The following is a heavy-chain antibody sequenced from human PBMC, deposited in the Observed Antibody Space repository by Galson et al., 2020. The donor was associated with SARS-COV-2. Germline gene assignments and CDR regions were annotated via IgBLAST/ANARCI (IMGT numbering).Heavy chain of an antibody. CDR2: IYSSGST. D-gene: IGHD3-10*01. Sequence: ETSETLSLTCTVSGGSISSYFWTWIRQPPGKGLEWIGNIYSSGSTNYNPSLKSRVTIPLDTSENQFSLKLSSVTAADTALYYCARDSTREYYFDYWGQGTLVTVSS. V-gene: IGHV4-59*01. J-gene: IGHJ4*02. CDR3: ARDSTREYYFDY. CDR1: GGSISSYF.